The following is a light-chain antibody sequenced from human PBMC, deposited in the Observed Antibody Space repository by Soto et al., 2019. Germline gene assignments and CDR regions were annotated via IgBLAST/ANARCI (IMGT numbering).Light chain of an antibody. Sequence: EIVLTQSPATLSLSPGERATLSCRASQSVGSYLAWYQQKPGQAPRLLIYDASNRATGIPARFSGSGSGTDFTLSITSLEPEDFAVYYCQQRIKWPITFGPGTRVQIK. J-gene: IGKJ3*01. CDR2: DAS. CDR3: QQRIKWPIT. V-gene: IGKV3-11*01. CDR1: QSVGSY.